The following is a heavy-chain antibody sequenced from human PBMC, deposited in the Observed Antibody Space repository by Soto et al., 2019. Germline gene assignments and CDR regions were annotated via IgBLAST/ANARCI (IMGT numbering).Heavy chain of an antibody. CDR1: GFTFSSGS. D-gene: IGHD6-6*01. CDR3: ARPEYSSSSYGMDV. CDR2: ISSSSSTI. V-gene: IGHV3-48*02. Sequence: PEGSLRLSCAASGFTFSSGSMNWVRQAPGKGLEWVSYISSSSSTIYYADSVKGRFTISRDNAKNSLYLQMNSLRDEDTAVYYCARPEYSSSSYGMDVWGQGTTVTVSS. J-gene: IGHJ6*02.